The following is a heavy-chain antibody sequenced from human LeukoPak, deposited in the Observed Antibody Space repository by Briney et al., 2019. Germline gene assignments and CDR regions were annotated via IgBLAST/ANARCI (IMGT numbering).Heavy chain of an antibody. CDR3: ARDEYDSSGYSFQFDY. CDR1: GFTFSSYE. CDR2: ISSSGSTI. Sequence: GGSLRLSCAASGFTFSSYEMNWVRQAPGKGLEWVSYISSSGSTIYYADSVKGRFTISRDNAKNSLYLQMNNLRAEDTAVYYCARDEYDSSGYSFQFDYWGQGTLVTVSS. V-gene: IGHV3-48*03. D-gene: IGHD3-22*01. J-gene: IGHJ4*02.